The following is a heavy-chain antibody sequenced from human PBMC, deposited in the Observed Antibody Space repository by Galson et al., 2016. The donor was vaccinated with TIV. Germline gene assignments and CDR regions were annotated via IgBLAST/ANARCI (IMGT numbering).Heavy chain of an antibody. CDR3: ARGDNPVPSFYFDY. CDR2: INSAGSGK. CDR1: GFTFSNYE. V-gene: IGHV3-48*03. J-gene: IGHJ4*02. D-gene: IGHD2-2*01. Sequence: SLRLSCAASGFTFSNYEMNWVRQAPGKGLEWVSYINSAGSGKYYADFVKGRFTISRDNVKNTLFLQMTSLRAEDTAVYYCARGDNPVPSFYFDYWGQGTLVTVSS.